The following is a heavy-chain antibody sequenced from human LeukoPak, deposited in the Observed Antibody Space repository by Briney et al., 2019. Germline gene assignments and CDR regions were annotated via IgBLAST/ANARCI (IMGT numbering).Heavy chain of an antibody. D-gene: IGHD3-16*02. CDR3: ARDVEERLGELSKDAFDI. J-gene: IGHJ3*02. CDR2: INPNSGGT. CDR1: GYTFTGYY. V-gene: IGHV1-2*02. Sequence: ASVQVSCKASGYTFTGYYMHWVRQAPGQGLEWMGWINPNSGGTNYAQKFQGRVTMTRDTSISTAYMELSRLRSDDTAVYYCARDVEERLGELSKDAFDIWGQGTMVTVSS.